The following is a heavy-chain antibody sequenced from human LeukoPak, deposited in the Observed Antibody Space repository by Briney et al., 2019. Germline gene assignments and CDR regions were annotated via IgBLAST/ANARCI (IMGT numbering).Heavy chain of an antibody. D-gene: IGHD2-2*01. CDR1: GYTFTSYD. J-gene: IGHJ4*02. CDR2: MNPNSGNT. V-gene: IGHV1-8*01. CDR3: ARGFRRPLPAAIGY. Sequence: ASVKVSCKASGYTFTSYDINWVRQATGQGLEWMGWMNPNSGNTGYAQKFQGRVTMTRNTSISTAYMELSSLRSEDTAAYYCARGFRRPLPAAIGYWGQGTLVTVSS.